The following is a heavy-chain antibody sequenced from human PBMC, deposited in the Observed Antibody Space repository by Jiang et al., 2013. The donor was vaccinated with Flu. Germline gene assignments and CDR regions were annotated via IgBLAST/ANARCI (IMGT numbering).Heavy chain of an antibody. CDR1: GYIFTSYY. CDR2: INPSGGST. D-gene: IGHD3-10*01. J-gene: IGHJ3*02. Sequence: EVKKPGASVKVSCKASGYIFTSYYMHWVRQAPGQGLEWMGIINPSGGSTSYAQKFQGSVTMTRDTSTSTVYMEVSSLRSEDTAVYYCARGAGNDAFDIWGQGTMVTVSS. CDR3: ARGAGNDAFDI. V-gene: IGHV1-46*01.